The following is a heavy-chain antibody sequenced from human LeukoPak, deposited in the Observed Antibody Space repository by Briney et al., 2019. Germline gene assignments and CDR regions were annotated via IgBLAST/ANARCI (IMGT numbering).Heavy chain of an antibody. J-gene: IGHJ4*02. V-gene: IGHV1-8*01. Sequence: ASVKVSCKASGYTFTSYDFNWVRQATGQRPEWMGWMSPNGGDTGYAQKFQDRATMTRNTSISTAYMELSSLRSDDTAVYYCARGPPNWGYDYWGPGTLVTVSS. CDR2: MSPNGGDT. CDR1: GYTFTSYD. D-gene: IGHD7-27*01. CDR3: ARGPPNWGYDY.